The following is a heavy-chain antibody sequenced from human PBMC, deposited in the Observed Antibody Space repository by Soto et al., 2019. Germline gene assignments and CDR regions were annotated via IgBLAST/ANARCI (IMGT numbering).Heavy chain of an antibody. CDR1: GYSFTSNW. CDR2: IYPADSDT. J-gene: IGHJ4*02. V-gene: IGHV5-51*01. D-gene: IGHD5-12*01. CDR3: ARPSGYSGAY. Sequence: GESLKISCKGSGYSFTSNWIGWVRQMPGKGLEWMGIIYPADSDTRYSPSFQGQVTISADKSTSTAYLQWSSPKASDTAIYYCARPSGYSGAYWGQGTLVTVSS.